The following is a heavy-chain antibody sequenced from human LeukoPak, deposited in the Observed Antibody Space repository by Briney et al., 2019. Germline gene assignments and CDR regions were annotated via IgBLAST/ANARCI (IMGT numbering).Heavy chain of an antibody. J-gene: IGHJ4*02. CDR1: GGSFSGYY. CDR2: INHSGST. D-gene: IGHD6-19*01. V-gene: IGHV4-34*01. CDR3: ARVSWSSGWYAALDY. Sequence: SETLSLTCAVYGGSFSGYYWSWIRQPPGKGLEWIGVINHSGSTNYNPSLKSRVTISVDTSKNQFSLKLSSVTAADTAVYYCARVSWSSGWYAALDYWGQGTLVTVSS.